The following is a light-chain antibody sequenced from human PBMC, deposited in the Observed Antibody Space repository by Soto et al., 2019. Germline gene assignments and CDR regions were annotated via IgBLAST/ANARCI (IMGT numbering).Light chain of an antibody. CDR2: RDS. J-gene: IGLJ2*01. CDR1: NIGSKN. CDR3: QVWDSSTYVV. Sequence: SYELTQPLSVSVALGQTARITCGGNNIGSKNVHWYQQKPGQAPVLVIYRDSNRPSGIPERFSGSNSGNTATLTISRAQAGDEADYYCQVWDSSTYVVFGGWTKVTVL. V-gene: IGLV3-9*01.